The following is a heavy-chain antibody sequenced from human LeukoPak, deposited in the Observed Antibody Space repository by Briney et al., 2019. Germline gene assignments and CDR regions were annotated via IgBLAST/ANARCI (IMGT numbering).Heavy chain of an antibody. CDR1: GFTFSNAW. Sequence: GGSLRLSCAASGFTFSNAWMSWVRQAPGKGLEWVGRIKSKTDGGTTDYAAPVKGRFTISRGDSKDTLYLQMNSLKTEDTAVYYCTTESPIVVVPAASGNGYWGQGTLVTVSS. CDR3: TTESPIVVVPAASGNGY. J-gene: IGHJ4*02. D-gene: IGHD2-2*01. V-gene: IGHV3-15*01. CDR2: IKSKTDGGTT.